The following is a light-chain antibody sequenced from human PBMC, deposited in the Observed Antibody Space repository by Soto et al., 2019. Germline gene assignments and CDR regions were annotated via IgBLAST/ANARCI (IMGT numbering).Light chain of an antibody. Sequence: DIQMTQSPSSLSASVRDRVTITCRASQNINKYLSWYQQKLGKAPKLLIYATSTLQSGVPSRFSGSGSGTDFTLTISTLQPEDFATYYCLQTYSTPRTFGQGTKVDIK. V-gene: IGKV1-39*01. CDR3: LQTYSTPRT. CDR2: ATS. J-gene: IGKJ1*01. CDR1: QNINKY.